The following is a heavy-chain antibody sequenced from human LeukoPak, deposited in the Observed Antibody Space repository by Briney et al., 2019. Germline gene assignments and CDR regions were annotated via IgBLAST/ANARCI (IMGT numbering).Heavy chain of an antibody. CDR3: ARVPVVDGGATNTFDY. D-gene: IGHD1-26*01. J-gene: IGHJ4*02. Sequence: ASVKVSCKASGGTFSSYAISWVRRAPGQGLEWMGGIIPIFGTANYAQKFQGRVTITADESTSTAYMELSSLRSEDTAVYYCARVPVVDGGATNTFDYWGQGTLVTVSS. CDR1: GGTFSSYA. CDR2: IIPIFGTA. V-gene: IGHV1-69*13.